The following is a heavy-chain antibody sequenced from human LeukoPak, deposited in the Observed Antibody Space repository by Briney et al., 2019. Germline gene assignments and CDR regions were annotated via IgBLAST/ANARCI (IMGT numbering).Heavy chain of an antibody. D-gene: IGHD3-10*01. J-gene: IGHJ6*02. CDR2: ISYDGSNK. Sequence: PGGSLRLSCAASGFTFSSYAIHWVRQAPGKGLEWVAVISYDGSNKYYADSVKGRFTISRDNSKNTLYLPMNSLRAEDTAVYYCARTGSGSYYNYYYYGMDVWGQGTTVTVSS. V-gene: IGHV3-30-3*01. CDR1: GFTFSSYA. CDR3: ARTGSGSYYNYYYYGMDV.